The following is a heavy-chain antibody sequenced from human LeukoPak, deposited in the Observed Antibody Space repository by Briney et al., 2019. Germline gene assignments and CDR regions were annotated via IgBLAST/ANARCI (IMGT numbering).Heavy chain of an antibody. CDR1: GFTFSSFE. CDR2: VSTSGAST. Sequence: GGSLRLSCAASGFTFSSFEMNWVRQAPGKGLEWISYVSTSGASTYYADSVKGRFTVSRDNAKNSMYLRMDTLRAEDTAVYYCARERGYDYGYSGYYDQWGQGILVTVSS. J-gene: IGHJ4*02. D-gene: IGHD5-12*01. V-gene: IGHV3-48*03. CDR3: ARERGYDYGYSGYYDQ.